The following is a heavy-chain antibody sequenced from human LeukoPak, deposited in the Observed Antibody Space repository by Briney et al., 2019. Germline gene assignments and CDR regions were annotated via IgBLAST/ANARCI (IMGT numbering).Heavy chain of an antibody. CDR1: GGTFSSYA. Sequence: SVKVSCKASGGTFSSYAISWVRQAPGQGLEWMGGIIPIFGTANYAQKFQGRVTITTDESTSPAYMELSSLRSEDTAVYYCARRRQGDYAFDYWGQGTLVTVSS. D-gene: IGHD4-17*01. J-gene: IGHJ4*02. CDR2: IIPIFGTA. V-gene: IGHV1-69*05. CDR3: ARRRQGDYAFDY.